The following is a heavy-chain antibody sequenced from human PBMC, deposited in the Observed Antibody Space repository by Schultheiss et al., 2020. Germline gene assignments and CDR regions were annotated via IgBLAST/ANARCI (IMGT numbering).Heavy chain of an antibody. Sequence: ASVKVSCKVSGYTLTELSMHWVRQAPGKGLEWMGGFDPEDGETIYAQKFQGRVTITADESTSTAYMELSSLRSEDTAVYYCARGPLQGMIVVGIFDYWGQGTLVTVAS. CDR2: FDPEDGET. CDR3: ARGPLQGMIVVGIFDY. J-gene: IGHJ4*02. CDR1: GYTLTELS. D-gene: IGHD3-22*01. V-gene: IGHV1-24*01.